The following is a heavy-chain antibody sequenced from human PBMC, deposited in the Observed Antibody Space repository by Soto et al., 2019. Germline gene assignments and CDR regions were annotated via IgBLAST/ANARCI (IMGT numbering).Heavy chain of an antibody. Sequence: QVQLVQSGAEVKKPGASVKVSCKASGYTFPSYGISWVRQATGQRLEWMGWISAYNGNTYYAQKLQGRVTMTTDTSTSTAYMELRSLRSDDTAVYYCARDAYYSSGSSVDYWGQGTLVTVSS. CDR3: ARDAYYSSGSSVDY. CDR2: ISAYNGNT. V-gene: IGHV1-18*01. CDR1: GYTFPSYG. J-gene: IGHJ4*02. D-gene: IGHD3-10*01.